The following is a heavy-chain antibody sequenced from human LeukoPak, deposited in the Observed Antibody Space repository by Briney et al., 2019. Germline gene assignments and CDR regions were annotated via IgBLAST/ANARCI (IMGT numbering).Heavy chain of an antibody. V-gene: IGHV4-4*02. CDR1: GFTLSNYI. D-gene: IGHD3-16*01. Sequence: GSLRLSCAVSGFTLSNYIMHWVRQAPGKGLEWIGEIYHSGSTNYNPSLKSRVTISVDKSKNQFSLKLSSVTAADTAVYYCARDEVGGVKYWGQGTLVTVSS. CDR3: ARDEVGGVKY. J-gene: IGHJ4*02. CDR2: IYHSGST.